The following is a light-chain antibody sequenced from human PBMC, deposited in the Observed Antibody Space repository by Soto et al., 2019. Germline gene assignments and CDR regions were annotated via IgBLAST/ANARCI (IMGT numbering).Light chain of an antibody. CDR3: PQYRDSSGA. CDR1: QGISNW. J-gene: IGKJ1*01. V-gene: IGKV1-5*01. Sequence: DIHMSQFPAPECAAIGKSVAIGGRASQGISNWLAWFQQKPGKAPKLLIFDASTLESGVPSRFSGSGTGTDFTLPRCRQPPDAVPPYSRPQYRDSSGAFGQGTQVDIK. CDR2: DAS.